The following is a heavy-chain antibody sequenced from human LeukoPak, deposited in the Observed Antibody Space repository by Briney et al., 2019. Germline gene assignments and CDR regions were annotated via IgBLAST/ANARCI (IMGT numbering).Heavy chain of an antibody. Sequence: ASVKVSCKASGGTFSSYAISWVRQAPGQGLEWMGGIIPIFGTANYAQKFQGRVTITADESTSTAYMELSSLRSEDTAVYYCASSMTTVTTYFDWYFDLWGRGTLVTVSS. CDR3: ASSMTTVTTYFDWYFDL. CDR2: IIPIFGTA. D-gene: IGHD4-17*01. V-gene: IGHV1-69*13. CDR1: GGTFSSYA. J-gene: IGHJ2*01.